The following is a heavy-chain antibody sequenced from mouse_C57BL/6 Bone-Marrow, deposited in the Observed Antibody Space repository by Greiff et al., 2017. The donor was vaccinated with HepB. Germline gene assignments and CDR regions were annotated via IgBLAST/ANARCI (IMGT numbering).Heavy chain of an antibody. CDR3: ARSETAQASPFAY. D-gene: IGHD3-2*02. CDR2: IYPSDSET. J-gene: IGHJ3*01. Sequence: QVQLQQSGAELVRPGSSVKLSCKASGYTFTSYWMDWVKQRPGQGLEWIGNIYPSDSETHYNQKFKDKATLTVDKSSSTAYMQLSSLTSEDSAVYYCARSETAQASPFAYWGQGTLVTVSA. V-gene: IGHV1-61*01. CDR1: GYTFTSYW.